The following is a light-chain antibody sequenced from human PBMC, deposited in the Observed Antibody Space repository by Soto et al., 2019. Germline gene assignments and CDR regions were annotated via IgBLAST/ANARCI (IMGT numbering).Light chain of an antibody. CDR3: SSYTSSSTLDVV. CDR2: EVS. Sequence: QSVLTQPASVSGSPGQSITISCTGTSSDVGGYNYVSWYQQHPGKAPKPMIYEVSNRPSGVSNRFSGSKSGNTASLTISGLQAEDEADYYCSSYTSSSTLDVVFGGGTKVTVL. CDR1: SSDVGGYNY. J-gene: IGLJ2*01. V-gene: IGLV2-14*01.